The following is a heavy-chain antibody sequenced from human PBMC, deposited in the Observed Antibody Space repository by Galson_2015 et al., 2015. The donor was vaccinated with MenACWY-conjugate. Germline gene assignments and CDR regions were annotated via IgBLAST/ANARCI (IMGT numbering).Heavy chain of an antibody. V-gene: IGHV4-39*07. D-gene: IGHD6-13*01. Sequence: ETLSLTCTVSGGSISSSSYYWAWIRQPPGKGLEWIGSIYYTGTTYHNPSLKSRVTISVDRSKNQFSLKLSSVTAADTAVYYCARDSWGSWTEGYNYYGMDVWGQGTTVTVSS. CDR1: GGSISSSSYY. J-gene: IGHJ6*02. CDR2: IYYTGTT. CDR3: ARDSWGSWTEGYNYYGMDV.